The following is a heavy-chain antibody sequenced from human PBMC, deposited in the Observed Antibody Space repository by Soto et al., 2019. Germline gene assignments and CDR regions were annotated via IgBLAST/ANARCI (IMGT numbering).Heavy chain of an antibody. D-gene: IGHD3-3*01. CDR1: GGTFGNTA. CDR2: IVPLFGTA. V-gene: IGHV1-69*12. J-gene: IGHJ5*02. Sequence: QVQLVHSGAEVKEPGSSVNVSCKTSGGTFGNTAVTWVRQVPGQGLEWIGGIVPLFGTANYAQKFRGRVMITADESTSTAYLDLSSLRSDDTAIYYCARDGDPGYSFWSGPLGGGRFDPWGQGTLVTVSS. CDR3: ARDGDPGYSFWSGPLGGGRFDP.